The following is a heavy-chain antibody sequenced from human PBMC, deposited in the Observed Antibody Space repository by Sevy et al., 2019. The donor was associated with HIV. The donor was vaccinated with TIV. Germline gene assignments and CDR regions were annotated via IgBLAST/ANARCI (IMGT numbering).Heavy chain of an antibody. CDR1: GYTFTSYG. J-gene: IGHJ4*02. CDR3: ARGRGLVIQNYFDY. Sequence: ASVKVSCKASGYTFTSYGISWVRQAPGQGLEWMGWISAYNGNTNYAEKLQGRVTMTTDTSTSTAYMELRSLRSDDTAVYYCARGRGLVIQNYFDYWGQGTLVTVSS. V-gene: IGHV1-18*01. CDR2: ISAYNGNT. D-gene: IGHD3-9*01.